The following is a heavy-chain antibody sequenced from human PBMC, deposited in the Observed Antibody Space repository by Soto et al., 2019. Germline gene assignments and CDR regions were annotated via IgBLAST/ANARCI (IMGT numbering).Heavy chain of an antibody. J-gene: IGHJ6*02. V-gene: IGHV1-2*02. CDR2: ITPNSGFT. D-gene: IGHD2-2*01. Sequence: ASVKVSCKASGYTFTDNDIHWVRQAPGQGLEWVGWITPNSGFTKYAQKFQGRVTMTRDTSINTAYMELSSLRSDDSAVYYCARVIVVEPASEDSYYYYGMDVWGQGTTVTVSS. CDR1: GYTFTDND. CDR3: ARVIVVEPASEDSYYYYGMDV.